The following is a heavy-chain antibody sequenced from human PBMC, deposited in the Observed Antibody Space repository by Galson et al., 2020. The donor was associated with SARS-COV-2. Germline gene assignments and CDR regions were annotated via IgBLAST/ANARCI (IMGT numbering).Heavy chain of an antibody. Sequence: GESLKIYCTASGFTISSYAMHWVRQAPGKGPEWVAVISYDGSNKYYEDSVKDRFTISRDNSKNTLYLQMNRLRAEDTAVYYCARNYYDSSDAFDIWGQGTMVTVSS. J-gene: IGHJ3*02. CDR3: ARNYYDSSDAFDI. D-gene: IGHD3-22*01. CDR2: ISYDGSNK. V-gene: IGHV3-30*04. CDR1: GFTISSYA.